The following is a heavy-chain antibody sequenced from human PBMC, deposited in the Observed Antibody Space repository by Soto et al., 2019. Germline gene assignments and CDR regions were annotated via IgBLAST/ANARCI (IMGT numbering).Heavy chain of an antibody. CDR1: GYTLTELS. V-gene: IGHV1-24*01. J-gene: IGHJ3*02. CDR2: FDPEDGET. Sequence: SVKVSYKVSGYTLTELSMHWVRQAPGKGLEWMGGFDPEDGETIYAQKFQGRVTMTEDTSTDTAYMELSSLRSEDTAVYYCARSYSSGWFDASDIWGQGTMVTVSS. D-gene: IGHD6-19*01. CDR3: ARSYSSGWFDASDI.